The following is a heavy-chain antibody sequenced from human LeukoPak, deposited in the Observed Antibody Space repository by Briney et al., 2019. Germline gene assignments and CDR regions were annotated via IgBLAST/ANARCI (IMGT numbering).Heavy chain of an antibody. CDR2: INPTGGST. J-gene: IGHJ4*02. CDR1: GYTFTSYY. Sequence: GASVKVSCKASGYTFTSYYMHWVRQAPGQGLEWMGLINPTGGSTGYAQKFQGRVTMTRDTSTSTVYMELSSLRSEDTAVYYCARDGGRRTYSYGYVPVYWGQGTLVTVSS. D-gene: IGHD5-18*01. CDR3: ARDGGRRTYSYGYVPVY. V-gene: IGHV1-46*01.